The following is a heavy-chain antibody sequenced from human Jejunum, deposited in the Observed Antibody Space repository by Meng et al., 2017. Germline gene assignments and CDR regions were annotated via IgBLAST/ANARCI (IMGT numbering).Heavy chain of an antibody. J-gene: IGHJ4*02. CDR2: IYSGGST. CDR3: AGDSTSGPGSYSLPF. Sequence: QLRLQEAAPGLVKPSETLSLTCTVSGGSVFTSSYYWVWIRQPPGKGLEWVSIIYSGGSTYYADSVKGRFTISRDNSRNTVYLQMNGLRAEDTALYYCAGDSTSGPGSYSLPFWGQGTLVTVSS. V-gene: IGHV4-39*07. CDR1: GGSVFTSSYY. D-gene: IGHD3-10*01.